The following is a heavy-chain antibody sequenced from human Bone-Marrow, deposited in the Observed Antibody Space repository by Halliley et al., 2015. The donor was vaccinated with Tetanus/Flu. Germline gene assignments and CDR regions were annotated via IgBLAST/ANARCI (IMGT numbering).Heavy chain of an antibody. D-gene: IGHD4-17*01. CDR1: GYTFPTYY. Sequence: QLVQSGAELKKPGESLKISCKGSGYTFPTYYIGWVRQMPGKGLEWLGIIYPGDSDTRYSPSFQGQVTISADKSTSTAYLQWSSLKASDTAMYYCARYRGPTVTPDYWGQGTLVTVSS. V-gene: IGHV5-51*01. CDR3: ARYRGPTVTPDY. CDR2: IYPGDSDT. J-gene: IGHJ4*02.